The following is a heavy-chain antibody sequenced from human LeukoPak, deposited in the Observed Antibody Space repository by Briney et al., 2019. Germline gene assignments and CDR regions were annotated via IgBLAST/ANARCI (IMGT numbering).Heavy chain of an antibody. CDR2: ISSSSSYI. CDR1: GFTFSSYS. D-gene: IGHD3-3*01. V-gene: IGHV3-21*01. Sequence: PGGSLRLSCAASGFTFSSYSMNWVRQAPGKGLEWVSSISSSSSYIYYADSVRGRFTISRDNSKNTLYLQMNSLRTEDTAVYYCARPNRDFWSGYSLLSSDYWGQGTLVTVSS. J-gene: IGHJ4*02. CDR3: ARPNRDFWSGYSLLSSDY.